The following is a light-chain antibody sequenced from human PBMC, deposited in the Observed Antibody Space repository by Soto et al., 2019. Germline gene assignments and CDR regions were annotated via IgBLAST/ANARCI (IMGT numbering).Light chain of an antibody. J-gene: IGLJ1*01. Sequence: QSALTQPPSVSGAPGQRVTISCTGSSSSIGAGYDVHWYQQLPGTAPKLLIYANTNRPSGVPGRFSGSKSGTSASLAITGLQAEDEADYYCQSYHSSLSGYVFGTGTKVTVL. CDR1: SSSIGAGYD. V-gene: IGLV1-40*01. CDR2: ANT. CDR3: QSYHSSLSGYV.